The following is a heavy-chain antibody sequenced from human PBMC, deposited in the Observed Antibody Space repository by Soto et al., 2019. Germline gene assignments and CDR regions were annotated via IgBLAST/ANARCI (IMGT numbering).Heavy chain of an antibody. D-gene: IGHD6-25*01. Sequence: QVQLQESGPGLVKPSQTLSLTCTVSGGSISSGGYYWSWIRQHPGKGLEWIGYIYHSGSTYYNPSLSSRVTISVHTSKNQFSLKVSSVTAADTAVHYCAREAAVILNWFDPWGQGTLVTVSS. CDR1: GGSISSGGYY. CDR3: AREAAVILNWFDP. J-gene: IGHJ5*02. V-gene: IGHV4-31*03. CDR2: IYHSGST.